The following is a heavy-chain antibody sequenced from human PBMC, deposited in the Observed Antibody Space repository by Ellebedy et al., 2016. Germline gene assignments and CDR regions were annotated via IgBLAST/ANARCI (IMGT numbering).Heavy chain of an antibody. Sequence: GESLKISCAASGFSVTDNYMTWVRQAPGKGLEWVSVMWSGGLSYYADSVKGRSTISRDRSRNTLYLQVNSLRLEDTATYYCATRHFGGYNIWGRGTVVTVSS. CDR1: GFSVTDNY. CDR3: ATRHFGGYNI. CDR2: MWSGGLS. V-gene: IGHV3-53*01. J-gene: IGHJ3*02. D-gene: IGHD3-22*01.